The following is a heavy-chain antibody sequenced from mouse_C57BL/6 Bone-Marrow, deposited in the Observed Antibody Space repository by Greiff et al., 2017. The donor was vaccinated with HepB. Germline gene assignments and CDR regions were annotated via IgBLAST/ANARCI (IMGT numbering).Heavy chain of an antibody. J-gene: IGHJ4*01. CDR1: GYTFTSYG. Sequence: QVQLQQSGAELARPGASVKLSCKASGYTFTSYGISWVKQRTEQGLEWIGEIYPRSGNTYYNEKFKGKATLTADKSSSTAYMEIRSLTSEDSAVYCCAGKGRYYYGSSQGDPMDYWGQGTSVTVSS. D-gene: IGHD1-1*01. CDR3: AGKGRYYYGSSQGDPMDY. V-gene: IGHV1-81*01. CDR2: IYPRSGNT.